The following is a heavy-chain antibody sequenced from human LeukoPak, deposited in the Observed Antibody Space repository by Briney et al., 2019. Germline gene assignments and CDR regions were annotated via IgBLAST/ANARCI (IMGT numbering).Heavy chain of an antibody. J-gene: IGHJ4*02. CDR3: ARDEGDDSSGYPH. CDR1: GYTFTGYY. Sequence: WASVKVSCKASGYTFTGYYMHWVRQAPGQGLEWMGWINPNSGGTNYAQKFQGWVTMTRDTSISTAYMELSRLRSDDTAVYYCARDEGDDSSGYPHWGQGTLVTVSS. V-gene: IGHV1-2*04. CDR2: INPNSGGT. D-gene: IGHD3-22*01.